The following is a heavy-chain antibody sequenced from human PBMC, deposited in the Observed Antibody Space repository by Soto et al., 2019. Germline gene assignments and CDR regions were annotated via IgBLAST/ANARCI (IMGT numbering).Heavy chain of an antibody. CDR3: ARTLWIPFDY. D-gene: IGHD5-12*01. CDR2: INHSGST. CDR1: GGSFSGYH. Sequence: SETLSLTCAVYGGSFSGYHWSWIRQPPGKGLEWIGEINHSGSTNYNPSLKSRVTMSVDTSKNQFSLKLSSVTAADTAVYYCARTLWIPFDYWGQGTLVPVSS. J-gene: IGHJ4*02. V-gene: IGHV4-34*01.